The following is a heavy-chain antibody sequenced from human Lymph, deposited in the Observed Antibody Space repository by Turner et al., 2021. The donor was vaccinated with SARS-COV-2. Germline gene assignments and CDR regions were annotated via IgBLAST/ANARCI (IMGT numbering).Heavy chain of an antibody. CDR1: GFTFRSYG. V-gene: IGHV3-33*01. Sequence: QVQLVEAGGGVVKPGSSPRRSCAASGFTFRSYGMHWVRQAPGKGLEWVAGIWYDGSNKYYADSVKGRFTISRDNFKHTLYRQMNNPGAEDTAVYYCVRASKYYDISGSWDYYYYGMDVWGQGTTVTVSS. J-gene: IGHJ6*02. CDR3: VRASKYYDISGSWDYYYYGMDV. D-gene: IGHD3-22*01. CDR2: IWYDGSNK.